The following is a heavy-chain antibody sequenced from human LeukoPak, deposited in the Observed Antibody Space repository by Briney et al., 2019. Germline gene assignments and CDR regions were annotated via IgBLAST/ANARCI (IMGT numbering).Heavy chain of an antibody. J-gene: IGHJ5*02. CDR2: IIPIFGTA. D-gene: IGHD2-2*01. CDR1: GGTFSSYA. Sequence: SVKVSCKASGGTFSSYAISWVRQAPGQGLEWMGGIIPIFGTANYAQKFQGRVTITADESTSTAYMELSSLRSEDTAVYYCATRYCSSTSCRNNWFDPWGQGNLVTVSS. CDR3: ATRYCSSTSCRNNWFDP. V-gene: IGHV1-69*01.